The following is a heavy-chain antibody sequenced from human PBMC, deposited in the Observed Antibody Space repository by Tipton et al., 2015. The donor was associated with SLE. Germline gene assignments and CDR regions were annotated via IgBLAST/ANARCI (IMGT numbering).Heavy chain of an antibody. J-gene: IGHJ4*02. CDR2: MYYSGST. V-gene: IGHV4-59*11. Sequence: TLSLTCTVSGDSISSHSWSWIRQPPGKGLEWIGCMYYSGSTNYNPSLKSRVTISVDTSKNQFSLKLSSVTAADTAVYYCARGPRSMGGSTRVDTWGQGTLVTVSS. CDR1: GDSISSHS. CDR3: ARGPRSMGGSTRVDT. D-gene: IGHD2-2*01.